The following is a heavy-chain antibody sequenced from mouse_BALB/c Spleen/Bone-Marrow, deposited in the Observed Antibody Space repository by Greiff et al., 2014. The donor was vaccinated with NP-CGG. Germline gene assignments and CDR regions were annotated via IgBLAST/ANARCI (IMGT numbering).Heavy chain of an antibody. D-gene: IGHD1-1*01. CDR3: AIYYYGSSGFAY. CDR2: IDPANGNT. Sequence: EVKLVESGAELVKPGALVKLSCTASGFNIKDTYMHWVKQRPEQGLEWIGRIDPANGNTKYDPKFQGKATITADTSSNTAYLQLSSLTSEDTAVYYCAIYYYGSSGFAYWGQGTLVTVSA. V-gene: IGHV14-3*02. J-gene: IGHJ3*01. CDR1: GFNIKDTY.